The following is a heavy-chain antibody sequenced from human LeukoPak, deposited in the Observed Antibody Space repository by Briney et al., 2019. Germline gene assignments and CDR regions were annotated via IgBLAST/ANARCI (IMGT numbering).Heavy chain of an antibody. CDR3: ARTRLDNFDY. J-gene: IGHJ4*02. CDR2: ISSSSSTI. Sequence: GGSLRLSCAASGFTFSSYSMNWVRQAPGKGLEWVSYISSSSSTIYYADSVKGRFTISRDNAKNSLYLQMNSLRAEDTAVYYCARTRLDNFDYWGQGTLVTVSS. CDR1: GFTFSSYS. D-gene: IGHD6-25*01. V-gene: IGHV3-48*04.